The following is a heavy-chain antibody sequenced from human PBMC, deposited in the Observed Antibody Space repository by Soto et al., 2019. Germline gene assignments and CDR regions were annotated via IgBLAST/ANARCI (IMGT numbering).Heavy chain of an antibody. Sequence: PGGSLRLSCAASGFTFSSYWMSWVRQAPGKGLEWVANIKQDGSEKYYVDSVKGRFTISRDNAKNSLYLQMNSLRAEDTAVYYCARPWYSSGWYGDYWGQGTLVTVSS. J-gene: IGHJ4*02. V-gene: IGHV3-7*05. CDR2: IKQDGSEK. CDR3: ARPWYSSGWYGDY. D-gene: IGHD6-19*01. CDR1: GFTFSSYW.